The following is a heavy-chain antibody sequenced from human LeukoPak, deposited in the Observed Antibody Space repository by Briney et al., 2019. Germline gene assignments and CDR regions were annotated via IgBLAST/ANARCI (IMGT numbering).Heavy chain of an antibody. CDR3: ARDPLYCSGGSCYSVGFDY. D-gene: IGHD2-15*01. V-gene: IGHV3-53*01. CDR2: IYSGGST. Sequence: PGGSLRLSCAASGFTVSSNYMSWVRQAPGKGLEWVSVIYSGGSTYYADSVKGRFTISRDNSKNTLYLQMNSLRAEDTAVYYCARDPLYCSGGSCYSVGFDYWGQGTLVTVSS. J-gene: IGHJ4*02. CDR1: GFTVSSNY.